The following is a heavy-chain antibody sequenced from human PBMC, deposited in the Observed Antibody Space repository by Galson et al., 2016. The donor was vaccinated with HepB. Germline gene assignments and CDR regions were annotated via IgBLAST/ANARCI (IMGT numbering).Heavy chain of an antibody. D-gene: IGHD4-23*01. CDR3: AAGVVYGGWPWYFDL. CDR2: IVVDSGNT. CDR1: GFTFADST. J-gene: IGHJ2*01. V-gene: IGHV1-58*01. Sequence: SVKVSCKASGFTFADSTVQWVRQARGQRLEWIGWIVVDSGNTNYAQRFQERVTITRDMSTSTAYMELSSLRSEDTAVYYCAAGVVYGGWPWYFDLWGRGSLVSVSS.